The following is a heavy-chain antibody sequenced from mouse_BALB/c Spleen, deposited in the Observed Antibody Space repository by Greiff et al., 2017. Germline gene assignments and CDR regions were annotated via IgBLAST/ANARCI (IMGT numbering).Heavy chain of an antibody. V-gene: IGHV3-6*02. D-gene: IGHD2-13*01. Sequence: EVKLQESGPGLVKPSQSLSLSCSVTGYSITSGYFWNWIRQFPGNKLGWKGFISYDGSNNYNPSLKNRISITRDTSKNQFFLKLNSVTTEDTATYYCARGGDGRGYYAMDYWGQGTSVTVSS. CDR2: ISYDGSN. J-gene: IGHJ4*01. CDR3: ARGGDGRGYYAMDY. CDR1: GYSITSGYF.